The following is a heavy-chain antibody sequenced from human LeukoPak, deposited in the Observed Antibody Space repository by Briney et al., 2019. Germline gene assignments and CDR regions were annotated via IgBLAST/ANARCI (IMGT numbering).Heavy chain of an antibody. D-gene: IGHD3-3*01. V-gene: IGHV4-39*01. J-gene: IGHJ5*02. Sequence: SETLSLTCTVSGGSISSSSYYWGWIRQPPGKGLEWIGSIYYSGSTYYNPSLKSRVTISVDTSKNQFSLKLSSVTAADTAVYYCARHAADYDFWSGYYAYNWFDPWGQGTLVTVSS. CDR1: GGSISSSSYY. CDR2: IYYSGST. CDR3: ARHAADYDFWSGYYAYNWFDP.